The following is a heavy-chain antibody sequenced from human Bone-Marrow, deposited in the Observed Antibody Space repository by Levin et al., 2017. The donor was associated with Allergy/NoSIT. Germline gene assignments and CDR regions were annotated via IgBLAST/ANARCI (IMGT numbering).Heavy chain of an antibody. CDR2: IKRKSEGGTV. D-gene: IGHD2-15*01. CDR3: STDHRCSGGNCYDY. Sequence: LSLTCVASGFGFSNAWMSWVRQAPGKGLEWVGRIKRKSEGGTVDDAAPVKGRFTISRDDSKNTLYLQMNNLKTEDTAVYYCSTDHRCSGGNCYDYWGQGTLVTVSS. V-gene: IGHV3-15*01. CDR1: GFGFSNAW. J-gene: IGHJ4*02.